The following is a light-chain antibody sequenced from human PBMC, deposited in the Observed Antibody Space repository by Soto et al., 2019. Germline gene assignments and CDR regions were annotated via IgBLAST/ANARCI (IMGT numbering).Light chain of an antibody. V-gene: IGKV1-33*01. CDR1: QDISNY. J-gene: IGKJ1*01. CDR3: QQSYSSPPT. Sequence: DIQMTQSPSSLSASVGDRVTITCQASQDISNYLNWYQQKPGKAPKLLIYDASNLETGVPSRFSGSGSGTDFTLTISCLQSEDFATYYCQQSYSSPPTFGQGTKVAIK. CDR2: DAS.